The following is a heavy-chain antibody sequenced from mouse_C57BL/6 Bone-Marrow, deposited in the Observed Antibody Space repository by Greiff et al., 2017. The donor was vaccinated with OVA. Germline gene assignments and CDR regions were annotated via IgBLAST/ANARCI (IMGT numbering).Heavy chain of an antibody. CDR1: GFTFSDFY. CDR3: ARDDYYWYFDV. J-gene: IGHJ1*03. V-gene: IGHV7-1*01. CDR2: SRNKANDYTT. Sequence: EVKVVESGGGLVQSERSLRLSCATSGFTFSDFYMEWVRQAPGKGLEWIAASRNKANDYTTEYSASVKGRFIVSRDTSQSILYLQMNALRAEDTAIYYCARDDYYWYFDVWGTGTTVTVSS.